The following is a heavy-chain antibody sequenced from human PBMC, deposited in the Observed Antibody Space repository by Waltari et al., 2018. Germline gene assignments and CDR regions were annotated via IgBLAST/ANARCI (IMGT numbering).Heavy chain of an antibody. V-gene: IGHV4-38-2*01. J-gene: IGHJ4*02. D-gene: IGHD3-3*01. CDR1: GYSISSGYY. CDR2: IYHSGST. CDR3: ARSDCWSGYYGIFDY. Sequence: QVQLQESGPGLVKPSETLSLTCAVSGYSISSGYYWGWIRQPPGKGLEWIGSIYHSGSTYDNPSLKSRVTISVETSKNQFSLKLSSVTATDTAVYYCARSDCWSGYYGIFDYWGQGTLVTVSS.